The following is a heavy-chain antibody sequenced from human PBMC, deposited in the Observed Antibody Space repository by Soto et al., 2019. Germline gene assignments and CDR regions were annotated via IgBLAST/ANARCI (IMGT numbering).Heavy chain of an antibody. CDR2: IYYSGST. Sequence: SETLSLTCTVSGGSISSYYWSWIRQPPGKGLEWIGYIYYSGSTNYNPSLKSRVTISVDTSKNQFSLKLSSVTAADTAVYYCARLKDFRYYFDYWGQGTLVTVSS. V-gene: IGHV4-59*08. J-gene: IGHJ4*02. CDR1: GGSISSYY. CDR3: ARLKDFRYYFDY.